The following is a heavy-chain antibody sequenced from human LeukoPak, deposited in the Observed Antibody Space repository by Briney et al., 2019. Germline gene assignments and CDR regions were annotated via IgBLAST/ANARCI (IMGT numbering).Heavy chain of an antibody. CDR2: TYYRSKWYY. CDR3: ARMPVANHDAFDI. D-gene: IGHD2-15*01. V-gene: IGHV6-1*01. J-gene: IGHJ3*02. CDR1: GDTVSSNSAA. Sequence: SQTLSLTCALSGDTVSSNSAAWSWIRQSPSRGLEWLGRTYYRSKWYYDYAVSVKSRITINPDTSKNQFSLQLNSVTPEDTAVYYCARMPVANHDAFDIWGQGTMVTVSS.